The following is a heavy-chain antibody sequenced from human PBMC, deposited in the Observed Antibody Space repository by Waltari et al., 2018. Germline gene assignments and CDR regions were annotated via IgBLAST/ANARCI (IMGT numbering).Heavy chain of an antibody. CDR2: IFYNAKT. D-gene: IGHD3-16*01. CDR1: GGSIKSGSYY. CDR3: ARHPSYWGSCNFDQ. V-gene: IGHV4-39*01. Sequence: QMQESGAGLVKPSETLSLTCTVSGGSIKSGSYYWGWIRQPPGKTLEWIGSIFYNAKTYKNPSLESRITMSIDTSKNQFSLDLTSVTAADTALYFCARHPSYWGSCNFDQWGQGSLVIVSS. J-gene: IGHJ1*01.